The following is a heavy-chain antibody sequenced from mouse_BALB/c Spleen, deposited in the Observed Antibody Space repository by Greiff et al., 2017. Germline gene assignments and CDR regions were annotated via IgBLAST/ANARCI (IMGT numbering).Heavy chain of an antibody. V-gene: IGHV14-1*02. D-gene: IGHD2-4*01. CDR1: GFNIKDYY. J-gene: IGHJ4*01. Sequence: DVQLQESGAELVRPGALVKLSCKASGFNIKDYYMHWVKQRPEQGLEWIGWIDPENGNTIYDPKFQGKASITADTSSNTAYLQLSSLTSEDTAVYYCARGMITYAMDYWGQGTSVTVSS. CDR3: ARGMITYAMDY. CDR2: IDPENGNT.